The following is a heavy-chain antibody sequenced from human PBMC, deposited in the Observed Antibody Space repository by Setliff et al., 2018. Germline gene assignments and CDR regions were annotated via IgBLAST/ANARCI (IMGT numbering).Heavy chain of an antibody. D-gene: IGHD6-13*01. Sequence: SETLSLTCSLSGVTIGGNNYYYWAWIRQPPGKGLEWIGTISYSGGVFYNPSLKSRVAISVDTSKNYFSLDVSSVTAADTAVYYCVRESRSTWYRRDFWGQGTLVTVSS. CDR2: ISYSGGV. V-gene: IGHV4-39*02. CDR3: VRESRSTWYRRDF. J-gene: IGHJ4*02. CDR1: GVTIGGNNYYY.